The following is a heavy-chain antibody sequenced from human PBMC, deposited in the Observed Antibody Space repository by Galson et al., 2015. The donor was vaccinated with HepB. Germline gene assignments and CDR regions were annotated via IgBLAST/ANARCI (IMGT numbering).Heavy chain of an antibody. CDR3: ATIPADRNGWYHHDS. J-gene: IGHJ5*01. D-gene: IGHD6-19*01. V-gene: IGHV3-23*01. CDR1: GFPFSTYT. Sequence: SLRLSCAASGFPFSTYTMSWVRQAPGKGLEWVSAISGSGGTTYYADSVRGRFTISKDNTKRTLYLQMNRLRGVDTAVYYCATIPADRNGWYHHDSWGQGTLVTVSS. CDR2: ISGSGGTT.